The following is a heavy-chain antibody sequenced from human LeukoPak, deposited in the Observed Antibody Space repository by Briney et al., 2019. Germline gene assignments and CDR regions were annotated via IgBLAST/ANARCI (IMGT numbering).Heavy chain of an antibody. J-gene: IGHJ4*02. CDR1: GFTVSINY. D-gene: IGHD1-7*01. V-gene: IGHV3-53*01. CDR3: ARVGLWHYPVDS. Sequence: GGSLRLSCAASGFTVSINYMNWARQAPGKGLEGVSVIYSGGSTYYADSVKGRLTISRDISKNTLYLQMTIQRAEDTAVYYCARVGLWHYPVDSWGQGTLVTVSS. CDR2: IYSGGST.